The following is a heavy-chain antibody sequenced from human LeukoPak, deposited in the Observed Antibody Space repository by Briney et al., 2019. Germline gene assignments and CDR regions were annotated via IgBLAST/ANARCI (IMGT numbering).Heavy chain of an antibody. D-gene: IGHD2-2*01. J-gene: IGHJ4*02. Sequence: GRSLRLSCAASGFTFDDYGMHWFRQAPGKGLEWFSGISWNGGGVGYAASVKGRFTISRDNAKKSLFLQMNSLRPEDTALYYCAKGDCGSSSCTRLDNWGQGTLVTVSS. V-gene: IGHV3-9*01. CDR1: GFTFDDYG. CDR2: ISWNGGGV. CDR3: AKGDCGSSSCTRLDN.